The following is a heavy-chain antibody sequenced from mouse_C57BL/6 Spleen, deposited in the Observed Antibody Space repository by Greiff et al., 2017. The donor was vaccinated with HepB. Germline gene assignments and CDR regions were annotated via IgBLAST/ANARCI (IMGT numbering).Heavy chain of an antibody. J-gene: IGHJ4*01. D-gene: IGHD2-4*01. CDR2: IDPSDSYT. CDR3: ARRDYDGTVYYYAMDY. V-gene: IGHV1-50*01. Sequence: QVQLQQPGAELVKPGASVKLSCKASGYTFTSYWMQWVKQRPGQGLEWIGEIDPSDSYTNYNQKFKGKATLTVDTSSSTAYMQLSSLTSEDSAVYYCARRDYDGTVYYYAMDYWGQGTSVTVSS. CDR1: GYTFTSYW.